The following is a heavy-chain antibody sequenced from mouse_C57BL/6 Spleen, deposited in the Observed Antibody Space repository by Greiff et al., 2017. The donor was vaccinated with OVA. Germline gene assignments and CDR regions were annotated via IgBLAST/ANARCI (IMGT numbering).Heavy chain of an antibody. D-gene: IGHD1-1*01. V-gene: IGHV5-4*01. J-gene: IGHJ1*03. CDR1: GFTFSSYA. CDR3: ARDYGSRYFDV. CDR2: ISDGGSYT. Sequence: EVQWVESGGGLVKPGGSLKLSCAASGFTFSSYAMSWVRQTPEKRLEWVATISDGGSYTYYPDNVKGRFTISRDNAKNNLYLQMSHLKSEDTAMYYCARDYGSRYFDVWGTGTTVTVSS.